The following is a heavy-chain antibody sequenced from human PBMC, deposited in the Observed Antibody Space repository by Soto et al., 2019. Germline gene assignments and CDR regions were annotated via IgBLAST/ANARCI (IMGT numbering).Heavy chain of an antibody. Sequence: ASVKVSCKASGYTFTSYGLSWVRQAPGQGLEWMGRISAYNGNTNYAQKLQGRVTLTTDTSTSTAYMELRSLRSDDTAVYYCARHRWSFAFDIWGQGTMVTVSS. CDR1: GYTFTSYG. V-gene: IGHV1-18*01. CDR3: ARHRWSFAFDI. D-gene: IGHD2-15*01. J-gene: IGHJ3*02. CDR2: ISAYNGNT.